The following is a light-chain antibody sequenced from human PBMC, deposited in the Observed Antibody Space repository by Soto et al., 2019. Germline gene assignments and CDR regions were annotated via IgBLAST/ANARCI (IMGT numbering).Light chain of an antibody. Sequence: QSALTQPPSVSGAPGQRVTISCTGSSSNIGAGYDVHWYQQLPGTAPKLLIYGNSNRPSGVPDRFSGSKSGTSASLAITGLQAEYEADYYCQSYDSSLSVNYVFGTGTKVTVL. CDR3: QSYDSSLSVNYV. V-gene: IGLV1-40*01. J-gene: IGLJ1*01. CDR1: SSNIGAGYD. CDR2: GNS.